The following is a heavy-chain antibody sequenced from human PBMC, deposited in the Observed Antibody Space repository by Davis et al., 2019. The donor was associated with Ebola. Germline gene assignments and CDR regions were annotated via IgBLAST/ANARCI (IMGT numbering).Heavy chain of an antibody. Sequence: GESLKISCAASGFVFSTYGMHWLRQAPGKGLDWLAFIRYDGSDKYYSDSVKGRFTISRDNSKSTVHLQMNNLRAEDTAVYYCARDNYYYGSGSYYTNYFDYWGQGTLVTVSS. J-gene: IGHJ4*02. CDR1: GFVFSTYG. D-gene: IGHD3-10*01. CDR2: IRYDGSDK. V-gene: IGHV3-30*02. CDR3: ARDNYYYGSGSYYTNYFDY.